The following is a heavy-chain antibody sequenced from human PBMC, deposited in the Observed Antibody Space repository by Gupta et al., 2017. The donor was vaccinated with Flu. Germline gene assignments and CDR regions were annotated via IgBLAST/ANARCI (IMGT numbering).Heavy chain of an antibody. D-gene: IGHD6-13*01. CDR1: GGSISSSSYY. CDR2: IYYSGST. CDR3: ARGVRRAWQQLAGNLDY. V-gene: IGHV4-39*01. Sequence: QLQLQESGPGLVKPSETLSLTCTVSGGSISSSSYYWGWIRQPPGKGLEWIGSIYYSGSTYYNPSLKSRVTISVDTSKNQFSLKLSSVTAADTAVYYCARGVRRAWQQLAGNLDYWGQGTLVTVSS. J-gene: IGHJ4*02.